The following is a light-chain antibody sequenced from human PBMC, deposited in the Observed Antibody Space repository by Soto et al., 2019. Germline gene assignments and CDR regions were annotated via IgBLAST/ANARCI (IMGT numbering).Light chain of an antibody. Sequence: EIVLTQSPATLSLSPGERATLSCRASQSVTKYIAWYQQKPGQAPRLLIYDAFNKATGVPARFSGSGSGTDFTLTISSLEPEDFAVYYCQERSSWYSFGQGTKLEIK. CDR2: DAF. V-gene: IGKV3-11*01. CDR3: QERSSWYS. CDR1: QSVTKY. J-gene: IGKJ2*03.